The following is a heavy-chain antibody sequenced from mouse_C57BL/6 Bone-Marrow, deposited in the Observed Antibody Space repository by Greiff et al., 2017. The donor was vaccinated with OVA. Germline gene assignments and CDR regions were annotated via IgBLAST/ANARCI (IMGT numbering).Heavy chain of an antibody. J-gene: IGHJ1*03. CDR2: ISSGGSYT. V-gene: IGHV5-6*01. Sequence: EVKLQESGGDLVKPGGSLKLSCAASGFTFSSYGMSWVRQTPDKRLEWVATISSGGSYTYYPDSVKGRFTISRDNAKNTLYLQMSSLKSEDTAMYYCARDWVFITTVVRYFDVWGTGTTVTVSS. D-gene: IGHD1-1*01. CDR1: GFTFSSYG. CDR3: ARDWVFITTVVRYFDV.